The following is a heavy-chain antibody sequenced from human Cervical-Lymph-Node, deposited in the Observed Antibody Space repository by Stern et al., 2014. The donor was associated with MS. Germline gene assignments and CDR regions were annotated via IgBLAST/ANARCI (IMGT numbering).Heavy chain of an antibody. J-gene: IGHJ6*02. CDR1: GGTFSNYA. CDR3: AKGELKEGLVRGMDV. CDR2: ISPILRTA. D-gene: IGHD1-26*01. Sequence: QKQMVESGAEVMKPGSSVKVSCKASGGTFSNYAISLGRLAPGQGLAWMGGISPILRTANYPQKFQGRMTITSDDTTLTEYIAISSLRSEDTDVYYCAKGELKEGLVRGMDVWGQGTTVTVSS. V-gene: IGHV1-69*01.